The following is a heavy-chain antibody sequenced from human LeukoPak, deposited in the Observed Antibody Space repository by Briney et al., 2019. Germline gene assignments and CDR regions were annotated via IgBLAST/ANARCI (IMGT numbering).Heavy chain of an antibody. Sequence: ASVKVSCKASGGTFSSYAISWVRQAPGQGLEWMGGIIPIFGTANYAQKFQGRVTITADESTSTAYTELSSLRSEDTAVYYCARGKGVLRFLEWFPNWFDPWGQGTLVTVSS. CDR2: IIPIFGTA. J-gene: IGHJ5*02. V-gene: IGHV1-69*13. CDR1: GGTFSSYA. CDR3: ARGKGVLRFLEWFPNWFDP. D-gene: IGHD3-3*01.